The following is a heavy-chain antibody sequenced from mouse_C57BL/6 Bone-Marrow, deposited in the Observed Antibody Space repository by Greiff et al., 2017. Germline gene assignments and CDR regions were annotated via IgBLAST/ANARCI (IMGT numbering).Heavy chain of an antibody. V-gene: IGHV1-53*01. CDR3: AKAPGYYDYDNYFDY. D-gene: IGHD2-4*01. CDR2: INPSNGGT. Sequence: QVQLQQSGTELVKPGASVKLSCKASGYTFTSYWMHWVKQRPGQGLEWIGNINPSNGGTNYNEEFKSKATLTVDKSSSTAYMQLSSLTSEDSAVYYCAKAPGYYDYDNYFDYWGQGTTLTVSS. CDR1: GYTFTSYW. J-gene: IGHJ2*01.